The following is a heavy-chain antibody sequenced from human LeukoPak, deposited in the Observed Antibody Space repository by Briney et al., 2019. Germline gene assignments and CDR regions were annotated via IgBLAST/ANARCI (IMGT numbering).Heavy chain of an antibody. J-gene: IGHJ4*02. CDR1: GFTFSSYS. D-gene: IGHD3-22*01. V-gene: IGHV3-21*01. Sequence: GGSLRLSCAASGFTFSSYSMNWVRQAPGKGLEWVSSISSSSSYIYYADSVKGRFTISRDNAKNSLYLQMNSLRAEDTAVYYCARGGRAVVTAYYFDYWGQGTLVTVSS. CDR2: ISSSSSYI. CDR3: ARGGRAVVTAYYFDY.